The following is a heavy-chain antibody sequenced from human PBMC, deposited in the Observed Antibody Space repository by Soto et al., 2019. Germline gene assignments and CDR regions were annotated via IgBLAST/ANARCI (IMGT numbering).Heavy chain of an antibody. V-gene: IGHV3-72*01. CDR1: GFIFSDHH. Sequence: EVQLVESGGGLVQPGGSLRLSCVGTGFIFSDHHVDWVRQAPGKGLEWVGRSRDKRNSYTTEYAASVKGRFTISRDDSXXSLYLQMNSLESEDTAVYYCGRCGGWSGGADAFDIWGQGTMVTVSS. CDR2: SRDKRNSYTT. CDR3: GRCGGWSGGADAFDI. J-gene: IGHJ3*02. D-gene: IGHD3-3*01.